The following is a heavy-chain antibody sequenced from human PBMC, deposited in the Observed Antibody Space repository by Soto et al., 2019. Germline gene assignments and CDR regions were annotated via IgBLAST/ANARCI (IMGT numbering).Heavy chain of an antibody. Sequence: EVQLLESGGGLVQPGGSLRLSCAASGFTFSSYAMSWVRQAPGKGLEWVSAISGSGGSTYYADSVKGRFTISRDNSKNTLYLQMNSLRAEDTAVYYCAKQVSGIVVVPAAGGFDYWGQGTLVTVSS. V-gene: IGHV3-23*01. CDR1: GFTFSSYA. D-gene: IGHD2-2*01. CDR2: ISGSGGST. CDR3: AKQVSGIVVVPAAGGFDY. J-gene: IGHJ4*02.